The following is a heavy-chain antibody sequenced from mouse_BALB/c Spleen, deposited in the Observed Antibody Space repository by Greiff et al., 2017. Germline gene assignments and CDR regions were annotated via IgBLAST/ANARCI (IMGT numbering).Heavy chain of an antibody. CDR2: ISSGSSTI. J-gene: IGHJ2*01. D-gene: IGHD1-2*01. CDR1: GFTFSSFG. Sequence: EVKLVESGGGLVQPGGSRKLSCAASGFTFSSFGMHWVRQAPEKGLEWVAYISSGSSTIYYADTVKGRFTISRDNPKNTLFLQMTSLRSEDTAMYYCARCITFFDDWGQGTTLTVSS. V-gene: IGHV5-17*02. CDR3: ARCITFFDD.